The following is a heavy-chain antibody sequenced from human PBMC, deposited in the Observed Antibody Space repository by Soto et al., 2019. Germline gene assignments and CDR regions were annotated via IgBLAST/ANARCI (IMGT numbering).Heavy chain of an antibody. Sequence: KGLKCVSAISGGGGSTYYADSVKDRFTITRDNSKNSLYLQMNSLRAEDTAVYYCAFFFFQAEDGIRDVRSVSAFLLNRSSDL. D-gene: IGHD3-10*02. J-gene: IGHJ2*01. CDR2: ISGGGGST. CDR3: AFFFFQAEDGIRDVRSVSAFLLNRSSDL. V-gene: IGHV3-23*01.